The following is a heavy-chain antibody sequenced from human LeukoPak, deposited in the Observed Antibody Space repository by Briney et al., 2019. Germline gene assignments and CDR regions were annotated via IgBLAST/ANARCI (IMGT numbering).Heavy chain of an antibody. V-gene: IGHV3-30*04. J-gene: IGHJ6*03. Sequence: GGSLRLSCAASGFTFSSYAMHWVRQAPGKGLEWVAVISYDGSNKYYADSVKGRFNIYRDNSKNTLYLQMNSLRAEDTAVYYCAREGSGSQGGSDHYYYYYYMDVWGKGTTVTVSS. D-gene: IGHD3-10*01. CDR3: AREGSGSQGGSDHYYYYYYMDV. CDR2: ISYDGSNK. CDR1: GFTFSSYA.